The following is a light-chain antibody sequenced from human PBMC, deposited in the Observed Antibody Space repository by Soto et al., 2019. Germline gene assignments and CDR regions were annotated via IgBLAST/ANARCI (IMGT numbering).Light chain of an antibody. CDR1: QSISSW. CDR2: KAS. CDR3: QHYNSYSEA. Sequence: IPMTHSPSTLSAPVGDRVTITCLASQSISSWLAWYQQKPGKAPKLLIYKASTLKSGVPSRFSGSGSGTEFTLTISSLQPDDFATYYCQHYNSYSEAFGQGTKVDI. J-gene: IGKJ1*01. V-gene: IGKV1-5*03.